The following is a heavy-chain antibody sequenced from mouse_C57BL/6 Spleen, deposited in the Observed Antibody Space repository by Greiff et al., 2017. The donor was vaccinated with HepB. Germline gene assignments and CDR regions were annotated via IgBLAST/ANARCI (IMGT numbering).Heavy chain of an antibody. J-gene: IGHJ1*03. D-gene: IGHD3-2*02. CDR2: IFPGSGST. CDR1: GYTFTDYY. V-gene: IGHV1-75*01. CDR3: ARCQATVYWYFDV. Sequence: VQLVESGPELVKPGASVKISCKASGYTFTDYYINWVKQRPGQGLEWIGWIFPGSGSTYYNEKFKGKATLTVDKSSSTAYMLLSSLTSEDSAVYFCARCQATVYWYFDVWGTGTTVTVSS.